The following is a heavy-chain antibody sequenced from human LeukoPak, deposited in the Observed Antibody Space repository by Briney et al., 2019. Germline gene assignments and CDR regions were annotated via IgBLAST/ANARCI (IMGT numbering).Heavy chain of an antibody. CDR3: ARDLGIAARPGYNWFDP. D-gene: IGHD6-6*01. CDR1: GFTFSSYS. CDR2: ISSSSSYI. Sequence: GESLRLSCAASGFTFSSYSMNWVRQAPGKGLEWVSSISSSSSYIYYADSVKGRFTISRDNAKNSLYLQMNSLRAEDTAVYYCARDLGIAARPGYNWFDPWGQGTLVTVSS. V-gene: IGHV3-21*01. J-gene: IGHJ5*02.